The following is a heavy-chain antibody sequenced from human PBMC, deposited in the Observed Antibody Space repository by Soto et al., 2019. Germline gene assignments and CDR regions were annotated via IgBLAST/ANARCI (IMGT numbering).Heavy chain of an antibody. CDR3: ATASLYSRGWYYYGMDV. CDR1: GYTLTELS. CDR2: FDPEDGET. D-gene: IGHD6-19*01. Sequence: ASVKVSCKVSGYTLTELSMHWVRQAPGKGLEWMGGFDPEDGETIYAQKFQGRVTMTEDTSTDTAYMELSSLRSEDTAVYYCATASLYSRGWYYYGMDVWGKGPRVTVPS. V-gene: IGHV1-24*01. J-gene: IGHJ6*04.